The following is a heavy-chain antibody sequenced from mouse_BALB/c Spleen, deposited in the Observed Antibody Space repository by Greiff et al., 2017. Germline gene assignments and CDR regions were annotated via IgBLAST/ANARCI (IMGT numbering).Heavy chain of an antibody. CDR2: IWAGGST. J-gene: IGHJ2*01. CDR3: ARDQEDYYGSRVDY. CDR1: GFSLTSYG. Sequence: VKLVESGPGLVAPSQSLSITCTVSGFSLTSYGVHWVRQPPGKGLEWLGVIWAGGSTNYNSALMSRLSISKDNSKSQVFLKMNSLQTDDTAMYYCARDQEDYYGSRVDYWGQGTTLTVSS. V-gene: IGHV2-9*02. D-gene: IGHD1-1*01.